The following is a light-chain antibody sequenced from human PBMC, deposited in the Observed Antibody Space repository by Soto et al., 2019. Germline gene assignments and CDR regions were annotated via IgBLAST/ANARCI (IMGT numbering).Light chain of an antibody. CDR1: QSISTY. CDR3: QQSYTTPT. CDR2: SAS. J-gene: IGKJ2*01. Sequence: IQMTQSPSSLSASVGDGITITCRTSQSISTYLNWYQQKPGEAPKLLIYSASNLQSGVPSRFSGSGSGTDFTLTISSLQPEDSATYYCQQSYTTPTFGQGTKLEIK. V-gene: IGKV1-39*01.